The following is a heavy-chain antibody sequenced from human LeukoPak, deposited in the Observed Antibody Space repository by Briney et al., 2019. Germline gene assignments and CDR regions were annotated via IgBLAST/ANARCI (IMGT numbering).Heavy chain of an antibody. J-gene: IGHJ4*02. V-gene: IGHV1-69*05. CDR2: IIPIFGTA. Sequence: SVKVSCKASGGTFSSYDISWVRQAPGQGLEWMGGIIPIFGTANYAQKLQGRVTMTTDTSTSTAYMELRSLRSDDTAVYYCARDSCSGGSCYSGVQDYWGQGTLVTVSS. CDR1: GGTFSSYD. D-gene: IGHD2-15*01. CDR3: ARDSCSGGSCYSGVQDY.